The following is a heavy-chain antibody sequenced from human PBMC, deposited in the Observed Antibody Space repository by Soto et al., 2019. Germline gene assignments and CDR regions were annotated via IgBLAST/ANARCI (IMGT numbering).Heavy chain of an antibody. CDR3: ARGKGMEENYYYHGMDV. V-gene: IGHV1-3*01. CDR2: INGGNGNT. CDR1: GYSFTTYA. D-gene: IGHD1-1*01. J-gene: IGHJ6*02. Sequence: QVQVVQSGAEVKKPGASVKISCKASGYSFTTYAMHWVRQAPGQSLEWMAWINGGNGNTKNSQKFQDRVTITRDTSANIAYMELSSLRSEDSAVYYCARGKGMEENYYYHGMDVWGQGTTVSFSS.